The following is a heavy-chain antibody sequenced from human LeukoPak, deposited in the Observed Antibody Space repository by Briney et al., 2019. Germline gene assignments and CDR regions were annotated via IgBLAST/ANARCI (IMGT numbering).Heavy chain of an antibody. CDR1: GASITNYY. J-gene: IGHJ5*02. CDR3: ARHTEIVVVPAARYNWFDP. CDR2: IYTSGST. Sequence: PSETLSLTCTVSGASITNYYWSWIRQPPGKGLEWIGYIYTSGSTNYNPSLKSRVTISVDTSKNQFSLKLSSVTAADTAVYYCARHTEIVVVPAARYNWFDPWGQGTLVTVSS. D-gene: IGHD2-2*01. V-gene: IGHV4-4*09.